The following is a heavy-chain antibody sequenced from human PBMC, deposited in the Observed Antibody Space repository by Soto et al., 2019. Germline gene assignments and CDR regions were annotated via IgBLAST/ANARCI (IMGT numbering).Heavy chain of an antibody. J-gene: IGHJ4*02. D-gene: IGHD1-26*01. V-gene: IGHV1-3*01. Sequence: ASVKVSCKASGYTFTSYAMHWVRQAPGQRLEWMGWINAGNGNTKYSQKFQGRVTITRDTSASTAYMELSSLRSEDTAVYYCARDGSIGVGATDDFDYWGQGTLVTVSS. CDR3: ARDGSIGVGATDDFDY. CDR2: INAGNGNT. CDR1: GYTFTSYA.